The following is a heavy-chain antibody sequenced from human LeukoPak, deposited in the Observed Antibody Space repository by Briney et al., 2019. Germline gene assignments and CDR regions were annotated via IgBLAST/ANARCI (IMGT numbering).Heavy chain of an antibody. D-gene: IGHD3-9*01. Sequence: SETLSLTCTVSGGSIRSYYWSWIRQPPGKGLGWIGYIYYSGSTNYNPSLKSRVTISVDKSKNQFSLKLSSVTAADTAVYYCARSKDILTGYCFDYWGQGTLVTVSS. CDR2: IYYSGST. J-gene: IGHJ4*02. V-gene: IGHV4-59*01. CDR3: ARSKDILTGYCFDY. CDR1: GGSIRSYY.